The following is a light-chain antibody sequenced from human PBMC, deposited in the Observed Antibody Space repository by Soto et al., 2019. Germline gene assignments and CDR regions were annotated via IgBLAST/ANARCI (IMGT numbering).Light chain of an antibody. J-gene: IGLJ1*01. CDR2: DGT. V-gene: IGLV2-11*01. CDR3: QSYDSGRNGLYV. Sequence: QSVLAQPRSVSGSPGQLLTISCTGTSSDVVDYRYVSWYQQYPGKAPKLVIYDGTKRPSGVPDRFSGSNSGNTASLTISGLQAEDEADYYCQSYDSGRNGLYVFGTGTKVTVL. CDR1: SSDVVDYRY.